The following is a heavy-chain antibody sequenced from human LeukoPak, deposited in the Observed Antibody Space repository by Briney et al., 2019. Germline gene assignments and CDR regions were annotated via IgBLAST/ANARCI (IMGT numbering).Heavy chain of an antibody. CDR1: GFTFSSFR. D-gene: IGHD2-2*01. CDR2: IRQDGREQ. J-gene: IGHJ4*02. Sequence: GGSLRLSCAASGFTFSSFRMSWVRQAPGKGLEWVANIRQDGREQYYVDSVKGRFTISRDNAKYSLFLQMSSLRAQDTAVYCCVRDTSVRVPAAIVSDYWGQGTLVTVSS. V-gene: IGHV3-7*01. CDR3: VRDTSVRVPAAIVSDY.